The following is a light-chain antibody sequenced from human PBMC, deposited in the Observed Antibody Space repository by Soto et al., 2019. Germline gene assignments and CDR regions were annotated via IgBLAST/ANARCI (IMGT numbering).Light chain of an antibody. J-gene: IGKJ2*01. Sequence: EIVMTQSPATLSVSPGERATLSCRASQSVNSNLVCYQQKPGQAPRLLIYGASTSAAGIPARFSGSGSGTDFTLTISSPHSEDFAVYTRQLCKNWRPVTFGQGTKLEIK. V-gene: IGKV3-15*01. CDR2: GAS. CDR1: QSVNSN. CDR3: QLCKNWRPVT.